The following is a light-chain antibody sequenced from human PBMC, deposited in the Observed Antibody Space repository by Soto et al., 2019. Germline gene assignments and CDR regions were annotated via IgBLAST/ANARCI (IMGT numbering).Light chain of an antibody. CDR1: QSVSSNY. Sequence: ETVLTQSPGTLSLSPGERATLSCRGSQSVSSNYLVWYQQKPGQAPRLLISGVSTRATGIPDRFSGSGSGTDFTLTISRLEPEDVAVYYCQQYAPSPAITFGQGTRLEIK. CDR3: QQYAPSPAIT. CDR2: GVS. V-gene: IGKV3-20*01. J-gene: IGKJ5*01.